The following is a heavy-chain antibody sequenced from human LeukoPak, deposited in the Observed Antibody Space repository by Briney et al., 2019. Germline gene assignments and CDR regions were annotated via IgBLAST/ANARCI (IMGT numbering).Heavy chain of an antibody. Sequence: GGSLRLSCAASGFTFSNYAMSWVRQAPGKGLEWVSAISGSGGSTYYADSVKGRFTISRDNSKNTLYLQMNGLRAEDTAVYYCAKLGMEDYFDYWGQGTLVTVSS. CDR1: GFTFSNYA. D-gene: IGHD7-27*01. V-gene: IGHV3-23*01. J-gene: IGHJ4*02. CDR3: AKLGMEDYFDY. CDR2: ISGSGGST.